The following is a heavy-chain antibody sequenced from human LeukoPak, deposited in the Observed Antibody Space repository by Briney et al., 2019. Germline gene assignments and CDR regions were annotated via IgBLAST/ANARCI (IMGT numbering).Heavy chain of an antibody. CDR1: GGSIGSYY. D-gene: IGHD6-13*01. V-gene: IGHV4-59*08. Sequence: PSETLSLTCTVSGGSIGSYYWSWLRQPPGKGLEWIGYIYYSGSTYYSPSLKSRVTILVDRSRNQFSLKLYSVTAADTAVYYCARHAGADSSSWHYFDYWGQGTLVTVSS. CDR3: ARHAGADSSSWHYFDY. CDR2: IYYSGST. J-gene: IGHJ4*02.